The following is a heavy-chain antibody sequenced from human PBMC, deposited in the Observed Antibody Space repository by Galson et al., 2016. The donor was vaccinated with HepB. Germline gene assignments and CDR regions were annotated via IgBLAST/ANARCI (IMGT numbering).Heavy chain of an antibody. CDR3: ARHYYYTTGYCYGY. J-gene: IGHJ4*02. Sequence: QSGAEVKKPGESLRISCKVSGYSFTSYWINWLRQMPGKGLEWMGRIGPSDSNIKYSPSFEGHVTISADTSTSTAYLQWSSLKASDTATYYCARHYYYTTGYCYGYWGQGTLVAVSS. D-gene: IGHD3-22*01. CDR2: IGPSDSNI. CDR1: GYSFTSYW. V-gene: IGHV5-10-1*01.